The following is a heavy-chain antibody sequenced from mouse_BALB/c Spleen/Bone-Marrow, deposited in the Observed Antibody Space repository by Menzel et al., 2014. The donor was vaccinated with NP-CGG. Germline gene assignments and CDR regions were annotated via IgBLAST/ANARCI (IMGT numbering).Heavy chain of an antibody. CDR2: IYPGSGST. CDR3: TRGYYPYYYAMDY. CDR1: GYTFXSYW. J-gene: IGHJ4*01. D-gene: IGHD2-3*01. Sequence: LQHSGSELVRPGASVKLSCKASGYTFXSYWMHCVKQRHGQGLEWIGNIYPGSGSTNYDEKFKSKGTLTVDTSSSTAYMHLSSLTSEDSAVYYCTRGYYPYYYAMDYWGQGTSVTVSS. V-gene: IGHV1S22*01.